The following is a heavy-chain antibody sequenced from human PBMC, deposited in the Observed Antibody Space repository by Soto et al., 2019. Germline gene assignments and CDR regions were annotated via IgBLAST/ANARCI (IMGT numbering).Heavy chain of an antibody. CDR2: INHSGST. CDR3: ARGPNYDYVWGSYRQIFDY. V-gene: IGHV4-34*01. J-gene: IGHJ4*02. D-gene: IGHD3-16*02. Sequence: XGTLSLTCAVYGGSFSGYYWSWIRQPPGKGLEWIGEINHSGSTNYNPSLKSRVTISVDTSKNQFSLKLSSVTAADTAVYYCARGPNYDYVWGSYRQIFDYWGQGTLVTVSS. CDR1: GGSFSGYY.